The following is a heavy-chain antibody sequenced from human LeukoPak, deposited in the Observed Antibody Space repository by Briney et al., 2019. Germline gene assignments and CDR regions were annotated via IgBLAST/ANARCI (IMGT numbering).Heavy chain of an antibody. V-gene: IGHV4-38-2*01. Sequence: SDTLSLTCAVSGYSISSGYYWGWIRQPPGKGLEWIGSIYHSGSTYYNPSLKSRVTISVVTSKNQFSLKLSSVTAADTAVYYCARGPIVVVTAPIRYWGQGTLVTVSS. J-gene: IGHJ4*02. D-gene: IGHD2-21*02. CDR2: IYHSGST. CDR3: ARGPIVVVTAPIRY. CDR1: GYSISSGYY.